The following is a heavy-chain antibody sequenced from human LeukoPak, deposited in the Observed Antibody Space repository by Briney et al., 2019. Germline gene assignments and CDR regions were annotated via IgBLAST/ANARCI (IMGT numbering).Heavy chain of an antibody. J-gene: IGHJ4*02. Sequence: GASVKVSCKASGYIFTGYYIHWVRQAPGQGLEWMGWINPNSGATNYAQNFQGRVTMTRDTPISTAYMDLSRLRSDDTAFYYCARSAPTLTYDILTGYLGYWGQGTLVTVSS. CDR3: ARSAPTLTYDILTGYLGY. D-gene: IGHD3-9*01. CDR1: GYIFTGYY. CDR2: INPNSGAT. V-gene: IGHV1-2*02.